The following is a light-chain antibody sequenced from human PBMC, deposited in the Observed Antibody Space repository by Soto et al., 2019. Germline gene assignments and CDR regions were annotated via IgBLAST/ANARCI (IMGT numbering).Light chain of an antibody. V-gene: IGKV2-28*01. CDR3: MQALQIPWT. CDR1: QSLLHSNGYNY. Sequence: DIVMTQSPLSLPVTPGGPASISCRSSQSLLHSNGYNYLDWYLQKPGQSPQLLIYLGSNRASGVPDRFSGSGSGTDFTLKISRVEAEDVGVYYCMQALQIPWTFGQGTKVEIK. J-gene: IGKJ1*01. CDR2: LGS.